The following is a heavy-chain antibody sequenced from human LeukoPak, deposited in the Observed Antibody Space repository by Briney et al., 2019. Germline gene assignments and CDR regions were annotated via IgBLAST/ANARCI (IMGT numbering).Heavy chain of an antibody. CDR3: SKAAAGRQHYYYYNYYLDV. V-gene: IGHV1-2*02. J-gene: IGHJ6*03. D-gene: IGHD6-13*01. Sequence: PGASVKVSCKASGYTFTGYYMHWVRQAPAQGLEWMGWINPNSGGTNYAQKFQGRVTMTSDTPISTATMEPSRLRSDHTPVYYCSKAAAGRQHYYYYNYYLDVWGTGTTVTISS. CDR2: INPNSGGT. CDR1: GYTFTGYY.